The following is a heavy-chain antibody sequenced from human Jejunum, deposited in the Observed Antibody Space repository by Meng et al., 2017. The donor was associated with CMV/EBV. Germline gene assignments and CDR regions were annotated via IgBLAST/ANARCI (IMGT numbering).Heavy chain of an antibody. Sequence: YYWSWIRQPPGKGLEWIGYIYYSGSTNYNPSLKSRVTISVDTSKNQFSLKLSSVTAADTAVYYCARDSIVVVLAATGYYYYGMDVWGQGTTVTVSS. CDR2: IYYSGST. CDR3: ARDSIVVVLAATGYYYYGMDV. J-gene: IGHJ6*02. V-gene: IGHV4-59*01. CDR1: YY. D-gene: IGHD2-2*01.